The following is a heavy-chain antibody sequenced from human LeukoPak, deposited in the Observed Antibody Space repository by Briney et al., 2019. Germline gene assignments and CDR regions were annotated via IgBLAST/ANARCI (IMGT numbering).Heavy chain of an antibody. D-gene: IGHD3-9*01. CDR3: ARDILTGYPYYFDY. J-gene: IGHJ4*02. CDR1: GYTFTSYG. CDR2: ISAYNGNT. Sequence: ASVKVSCKASGYTFTSYGISWVRQAPGQGLEWMGWISAYNGNTNYAQKLQGRVTMTTDTSTSTAYMELRSPRSDDTAVYYCARDILTGYPYYFDYWGQGTLVTVSS. V-gene: IGHV1-18*01.